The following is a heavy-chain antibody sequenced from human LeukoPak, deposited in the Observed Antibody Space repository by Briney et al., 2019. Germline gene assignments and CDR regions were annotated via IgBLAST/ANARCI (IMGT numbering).Heavy chain of an antibody. CDR3: ARGAYYYYGMDV. J-gene: IGHJ6*02. V-gene: IGHV1-69*04. CDR1: GGTFSSYA. Sequence: GSSVKVSCKASGGTFSSYAISWVRQAPGQGLEWMGRIIPILGIANYAQKFQGRVTMTRNTSISTAYMELSSLRSEDTAVYYCARGAYYYYGMDVWGQGTTVTVSS. CDR2: IIPILGIA.